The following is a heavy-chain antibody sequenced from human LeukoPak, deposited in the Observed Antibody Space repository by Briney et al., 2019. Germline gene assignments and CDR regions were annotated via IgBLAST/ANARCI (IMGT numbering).Heavy chain of an antibody. CDR1: GYTFTSYY. CDR3: ARDLRGASGHGRLDY. CDR2: INPSGGST. V-gene: IGHV1-46*01. J-gene: IGHJ4*02. D-gene: IGHD5/OR15-5a*01. Sequence: ASVKVSCKASGYTFTSYYMHWVRQAPGQGLEWMGKINPSGGSTSYAQKFQGRVTMTRDTSTSTVYMELSSLRSEDTAVYYCARDLRGASGHGRLDYWGQGTLVTVSS.